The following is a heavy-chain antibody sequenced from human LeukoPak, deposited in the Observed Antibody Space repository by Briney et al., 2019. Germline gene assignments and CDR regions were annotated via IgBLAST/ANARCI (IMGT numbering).Heavy chain of an antibody. CDR2: ISYDGSNK. CDR1: GFTFSSYA. Sequence: GGSLRLSCAASGFTFSSYAMHWVRQAPGKGLEWVAVISYDGSNKYYADSVKGRFTISRDNAKNSLYLQMNSLRAEDTAVYYCASARSGSYSRDWGQGTLVTASS. CDR3: ASARSGSYSRD. J-gene: IGHJ4*02. D-gene: IGHD1-26*01. V-gene: IGHV3-30*07.